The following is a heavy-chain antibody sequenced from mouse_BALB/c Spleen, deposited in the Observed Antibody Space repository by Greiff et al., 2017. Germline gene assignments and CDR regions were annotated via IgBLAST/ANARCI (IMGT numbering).Heavy chain of an antibody. CDR3: ARSEPLDY. CDR2: ISTYYGDA. CDR1: GYTFTDYA. V-gene: IGHV1S137*01. Sequence: VQLQQSGAELVRPGVSVKISCKGSGYTFTDYAMHWVKQSHAKSLEWIGVISTYYGDASYNQKFKGKATMTVDKSSSTAYMELARLTSEDSAIYYCARSEPLDYWGQGTTLTVSS. J-gene: IGHJ2*01.